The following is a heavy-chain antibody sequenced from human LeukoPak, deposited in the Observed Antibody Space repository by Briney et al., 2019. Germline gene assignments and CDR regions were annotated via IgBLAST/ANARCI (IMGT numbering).Heavy chain of an antibody. D-gene: IGHD1-1*01. Sequence: SETLSLTCTVSGGSVGSAGYYWSWIRQPPGGGLEWIGYIYYIRNTNYNPSLKSRVTMSLDPSKNQFSLKLNSVTAADTAVYYCAREYWNDYWGQGSLVTVSS. V-gene: IGHV4-61*08. CDR3: AREYWNDY. J-gene: IGHJ4*02. CDR1: GGSVGSAGYY. CDR2: IYYIRNT.